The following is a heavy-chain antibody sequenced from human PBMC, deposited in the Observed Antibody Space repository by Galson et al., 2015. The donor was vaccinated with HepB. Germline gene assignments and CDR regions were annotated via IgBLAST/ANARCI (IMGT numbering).Heavy chain of an antibody. CDR1: GGTFSNYA. CDR2: IIPIFGIA. Sequence: SVKVSCKASGGTFSNYAVTWVRQAPGQGLEWTGGIIPIFGIANYAQQFRGSVTITADEPTSIVYMELSSLRSEDTAMFYCARVAGVTVVPAAIWAGYFDYWGQGTLVTVSS. D-gene: IGHD2-2*02. V-gene: IGHV1-69*13. CDR3: ARVAGVTVVPAAIWAGYFDY. J-gene: IGHJ4*02.